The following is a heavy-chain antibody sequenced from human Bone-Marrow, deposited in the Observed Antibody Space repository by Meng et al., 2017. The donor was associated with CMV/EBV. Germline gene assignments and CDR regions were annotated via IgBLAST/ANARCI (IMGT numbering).Heavy chain of an antibody. J-gene: IGHJ4*02. V-gene: IGHV4-38-2*02. Sequence: SDTLSLTCTVSDSSISSHYFWAWIRQSPEEGLEWIGTISHSGYAYYNPSLMSRVTMSVDTSKSQFSLRVNSVTAADTALYYCSRVRSEYSGYFLFDYWGQGTLVTVSS. D-gene: IGHD3-22*01. CDR1: DSSISSHYF. CDR3: SRVRSEYSGYFLFDY. CDR2: ISHSGYA.